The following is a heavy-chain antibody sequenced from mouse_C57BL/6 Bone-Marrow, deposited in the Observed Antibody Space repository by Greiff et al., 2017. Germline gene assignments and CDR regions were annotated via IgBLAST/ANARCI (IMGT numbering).Heavy chain of an antibody. Sequence: QVQLQQPGAELVKPGASVKLSCKASGYTFTSYWMQWVKQRPGQGLEWIGEIDPSDSYTNYNQKFKGKATLTVDTSSSTAYMHLSRLTSEASAVYYGAMRRYDYDGFAYWGQGTLVTVSA. J-gene: IGHJ3*01. CDR3: AMRRYDYDGFAY. D-gene: IGHD2-4*01. V-gene: IGHV1-50*01. CDR2: IDPSDSYT. CDR1: GYTFTSYW.